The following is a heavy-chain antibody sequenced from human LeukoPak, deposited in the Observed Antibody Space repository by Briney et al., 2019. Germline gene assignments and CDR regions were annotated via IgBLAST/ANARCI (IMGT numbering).Heavy chain of an antibody. CDR3: ASHSGIAAAGTDY. Sequence: ASVKVSCKASGYTFTGYYMHWVRQAPGQGLEWMGWINPNSGGTNYAQKSQGRVTMTRDTSISTAYMELSRLRSDDTAVYYCASHSGIAAAGTDYWGQGTLVTVSS. V-gene: IGHV1-2*02. J-gene: IGHJ4*02. CDR1: GYTFTGYY. D-gene: IGHD6-13*01. CDR2: INPNSGGT.